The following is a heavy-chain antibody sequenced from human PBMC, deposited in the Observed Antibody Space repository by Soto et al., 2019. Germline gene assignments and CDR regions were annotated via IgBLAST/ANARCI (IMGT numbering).Heavy chain of an antibody. D-gene: IGHD2-15*01. CDR3: ARDPPSGPNIPCFDY. CDR1: VYTLTSYV. J-gene: IGHJ4*02. V-gene: IGHV1-18*01. CDR2: ISAYNGNT. Sequence: VKVSWKAFVYTLTSYVSGWVLLAHEQGLEWMGWISAYNGNTNYAQKLQGRVTMTTDTSTSTAYMELRSLRSDDTAVYYCARDPPSGPNIPCFDYWGQGTLVTVSS.